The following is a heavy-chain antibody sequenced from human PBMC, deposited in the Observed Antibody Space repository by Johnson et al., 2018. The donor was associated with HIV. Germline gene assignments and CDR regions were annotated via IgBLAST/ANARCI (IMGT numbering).Heavy chain of an antibody. CDR1: GFSFSDYY. J-gene: IGHJ3*02. CDR2: ISVTGSVI. Sequence: QVQLVESGGGLVQPGGSLRLSCAASGFSFSDYYMSWFRQAPGKGLEWLSYISVTGSVIYYADSVKGRFTISRDNTKNSVYLQMNSPTAEDTAVYYCARGGRSFDIWGQGTMVTVSS. V-gene: IGHV3-11*04. CDR3: ARGGRSFDI.